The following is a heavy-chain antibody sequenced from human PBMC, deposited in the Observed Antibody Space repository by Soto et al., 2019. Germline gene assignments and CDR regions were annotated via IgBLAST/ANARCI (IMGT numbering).Heavy chain of an antibody. V-gene: IGHV3-74*01. CDR3: GRALAGYGSIDY. CDR2: INSDATSM. D-gene: IGHD5-12*01. Sequence: GGSLRLSCAASGFTFSNYWMHWVRQIPGKGLMWVSRINSDATSMAFADSVTGRFAIFRDNAKNTLYLQIAGLRADDTGVYYCGRALAGYGSIDYWGRGTLVTVSS. J-gene: IGHJ4*02. CDR1: GFTFSNYW.